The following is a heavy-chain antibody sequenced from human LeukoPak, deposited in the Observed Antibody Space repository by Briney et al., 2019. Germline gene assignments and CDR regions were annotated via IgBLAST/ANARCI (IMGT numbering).Heavy chain of an antibody. CDR1: GFTFSSYG. D-gene: IGHD3-9*01. Sequence: GGSLRLSCAASGFTFSSYGMSWVRQAPGKGLEWVSVIGGGGGTTYYADSVKGRFTISRDNSKNTLYLQMNSLRAEDTAVYYCAKRACDISTGRRYYFDYWGQGTLVTVSS. V-gene: IGHV3-23*01. J-gene: IGHJ4*02. CDR2: IGGGGGTT. CDR3: AKRACDISTGRRYYFDY.